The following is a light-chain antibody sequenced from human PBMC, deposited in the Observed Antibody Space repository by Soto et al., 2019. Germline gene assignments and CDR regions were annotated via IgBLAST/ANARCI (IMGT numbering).Light chain of an antibody. CDR2: QTS. Sequence: DIQLTQSPSILSASVGDRVTITCRASQSIGSWLAWYQQKPGKAPNLLIFQTSNLESGVPSRFSGSGSGTEFPLTISSRQPDDFATYYCQQCNTYSTFGQGTKVETK. CDR3: QQCNTYST. V-gene: IGKV1-5*03. CDR1: QSIGSW. J-gene: IGKJ1*01.